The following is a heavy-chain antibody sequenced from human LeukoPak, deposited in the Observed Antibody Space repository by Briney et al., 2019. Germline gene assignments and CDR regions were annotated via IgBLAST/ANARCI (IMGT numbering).Heavy chain of an antibody. Sequence: SETLSLTCAVSGGSISSYYWSWIRLPPGKGLEWIGYLSKSGNTNYSPSLKSRVTIFGDTSKNQFFLKLSSVTAADTAVYYCARARYVNSFYAFDIWGQGTLVTVSS. D-gene: IGHD3-9*01. CDR1: GGSISSYY. CDR3: ARARYVNSFYAFDI. J-gene: IGHJ3*02. V-gene: IGHV4-59*01. CDR2: LSKSGNT.